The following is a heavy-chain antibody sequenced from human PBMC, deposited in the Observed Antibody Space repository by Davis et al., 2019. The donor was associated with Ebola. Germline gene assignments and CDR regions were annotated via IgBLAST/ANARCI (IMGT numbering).Heavy chain of an antibody. CDR3: ARHWSSSSGFDY. V-gene: IGHV4-59*05. J-gene: IGHJ4*02. D-gene: IGHD6-6*01. CDR2: IYYSGST. Sequence: SETLSLTCTVSGGYISGYYWSWIRQPPGKGLEWIGSIYYSGSTYYNPSLKSRVTISVDTSKNQFSLKLSSVTAADTAVYYCARHWSSSSGFDYWGQGTLVTVSS. CDR1: GGYISGYY.